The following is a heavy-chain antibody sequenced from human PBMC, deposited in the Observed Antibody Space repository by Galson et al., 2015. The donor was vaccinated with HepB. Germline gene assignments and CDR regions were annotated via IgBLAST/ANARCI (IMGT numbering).Heavy chain of an antibody. Sequence: SLRLSCAASGFTFSSYSMNWVRQAPGKGLEWIAYISPSIDTKEHADSVKGRFTISRDNAKSSLYLQMNSLRAEDTAVYYCVRDRGARLALDLWGQGTMVAVSS. D-gene: IGHD5-24*01. CDR2: ISPSIDTK. CDR1: GFTFSSYS. CDR3: VRDRGARLALDL. V-gene: IGHV3-48*04. J-gene: IGHJ3*01.